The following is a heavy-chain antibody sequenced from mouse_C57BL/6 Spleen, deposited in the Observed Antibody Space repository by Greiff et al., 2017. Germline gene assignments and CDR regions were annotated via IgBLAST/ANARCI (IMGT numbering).Heavy chain of an antibody. V-gene: IGHV7-1*01. CDR1: GFTFSDFY. CDR3: ARDEGGDYAMDC. CDR2: SRNKANDYTT. J-gene: IGHJ4*01. Sequence: EVKLMESGGGLVQSGRSLRLSCATSGFTFSDFYMEWVRQAPGKGLEWIAASRNKANDYTTEYSASVKGRFIVSRDTSQSILYLQMNALRAEDTAIYYCARDEGGDYAMDCWGQGASVTVSS.